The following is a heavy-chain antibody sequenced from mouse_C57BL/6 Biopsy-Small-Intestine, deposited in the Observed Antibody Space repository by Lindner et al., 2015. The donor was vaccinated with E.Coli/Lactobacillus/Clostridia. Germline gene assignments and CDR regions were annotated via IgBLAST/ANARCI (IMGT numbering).Heavy chain of an antibody. CDR3: AKPPGTGAMDY. J-gene: IGHJ4*01. D-gene: IGHD4-1*01. CDR2: INPSSDYT. CDR1: GYTFTSYT. V-gene: IGHV1-4*01. Sequence: VQLQESGAELAIPGASVKMSCKASGYTFTSYTMHWVKQRPGQGLEWIGYINPSSDYTKYDQKFKDKATLTADKSSSTAYMQLSSLTSEDSAVYYCAKPPGTGAMDYWGQGTSVTVSS.